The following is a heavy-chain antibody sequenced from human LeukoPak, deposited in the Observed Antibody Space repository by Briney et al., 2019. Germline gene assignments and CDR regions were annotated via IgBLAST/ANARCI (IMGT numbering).Heavy chain of an antibody. V-gene: IGHV3-9*01. CDR3: AKGFMDRGWPYYFDY. D-gene: IGHD3-10*01. Sequence: GGSLRLSCAASGFPFDDFAMHWVRQAPGKGQEWVSGLSWNSGSIGYADSVKGRFTISRDNAKNSLYLQMNSLRAEDTAFYYCAKGFMDRGWPYYFDYWGQGTLVTVSS. CDR1: GFPFDDFA. J-gene: IGHJ4*02. CDR2: LSWNSGSI.